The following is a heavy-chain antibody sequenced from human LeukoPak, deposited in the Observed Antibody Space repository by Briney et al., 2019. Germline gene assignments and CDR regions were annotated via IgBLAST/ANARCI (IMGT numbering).Heavy chain of an antibody. CDR3: ARDLYSITMVRGVHDY. D-gene: IGHD3-10*01. V-gene: IGHV3-48*03. CDR1: GFTFSGYE. Sequence: GGSLRLSCAASGFTFSGYEMNWVRQAPGKGLEWVSYISSSGSTIYYADSVKGRFTISRDNAKNSLYLQMNSLRAEDTAVYYCARDLYSITMVRGVHDYWGQGTLVTVSS. J-gene: IGHJ4*02. CDR2: ISSSGSTI.